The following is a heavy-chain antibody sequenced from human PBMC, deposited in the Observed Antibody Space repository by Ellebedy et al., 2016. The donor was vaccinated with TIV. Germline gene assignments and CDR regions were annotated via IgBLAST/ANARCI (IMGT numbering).Heavy chain of an antibody. CDR1: GFTFSSYT. CDR2: INRGSSPI. D-gene: IGHD2-15*01. J-gene: IGHJ5*02. V-gene: IGHV3-48*04. Sequence: GESLKISCAASGFTFSSYTMNWVRQAPGKGLEWVAFINRGSSPIHYSDSVKGRFTISSDDAKNSLFLQMNSLRAGDTAVYYCVRDGRYCSGDSCYSGAGSWGQGTLVTVSS. CDR3: VRDGRYCSGDSCYSGAGS.